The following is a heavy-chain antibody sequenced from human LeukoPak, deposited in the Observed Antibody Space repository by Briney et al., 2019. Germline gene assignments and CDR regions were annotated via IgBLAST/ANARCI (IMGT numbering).Heavy chain of an antibody. Sequence: SETLSLTCTVSGGSISSYYWSWIRQPPGKGLEWIGYIYTSGSTNYNPSLKSRVTISVDTSKNQFSLKLSSVTAADTAGYYCARLGGGQLAYYYMDVWGKGTTVTVSS. CDR1: GGSISSYY. V-gene: IGHV4-4*09. CDR3: ARLGGGQLAYYYMDV. CDR2: IYTSGST. J-gene: IGHJ6*03. D-gene: IGHD6-6*01.